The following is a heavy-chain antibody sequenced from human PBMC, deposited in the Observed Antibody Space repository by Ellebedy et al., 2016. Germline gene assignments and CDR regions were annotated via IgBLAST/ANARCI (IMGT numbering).Heavy chain of an antibody. Sequence: GESLKISCAASGFTFSSYWMSWVRQAPGKGLEWVSAISGSGGSTYYADSVKGRFTISRDNSKNTLYLQMNSLRAEDTAVYYCARDRGRSWYFSWYFDLWGRGTLVTVSS. CDR2: ISGSGGST. J-gene: IGHJ2*01. D-gene: IGHD6-13*01. CDR1: GFTFSSYW. V-gene: IGHV3-23*01. CDR3: ARDRGRSWYFSWYFDL.